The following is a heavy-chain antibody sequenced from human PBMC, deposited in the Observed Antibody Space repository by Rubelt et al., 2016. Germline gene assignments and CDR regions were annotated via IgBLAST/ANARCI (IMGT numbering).Heavy chain of an antibody. CDR2: IRDKTKSYSI. D-gene: IGHD2-21*02. CDR3: ITDPGDWPDY. J-gene: IGHJ4*02. V-gene: IGHV3-72*01. Sequence: DHYIEWVRQAPGKGLEWVGRIRDKTKSYSIEFAASVKGRFTISRDDSKNSVSVQMNSLKTEDTAVYYCITDPGDWPDYWGQGTLVIVSS. CDR1: DHY.